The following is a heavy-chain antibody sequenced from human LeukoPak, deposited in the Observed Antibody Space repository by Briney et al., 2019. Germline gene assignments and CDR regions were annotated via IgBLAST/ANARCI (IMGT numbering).Heavy chain of an antibody. D-gene: IGHD1-14*01. Sequence: GGSLRLSCAATGFRFSSYEMNWVRQAPGRGLEWVSYIGNTGRTIYYVDSVKGRFTVSRDNAKNSLYLQMNSLRAEDTAIYYCVRGDRYFFDYWGQGTLVTVSS. CDR2: IGNTGRTI. CDR1: GFRFSSYE. V-gene: IGHV3-48*03. J-gene: IGHJ4*02. CDR3: VRGDRYFFDY.